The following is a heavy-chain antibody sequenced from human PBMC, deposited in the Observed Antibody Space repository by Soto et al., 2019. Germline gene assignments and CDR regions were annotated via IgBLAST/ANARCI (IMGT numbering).Heavy chain of an antibody. CDR1: GYTFTSYG. CDR3: ARGVGSGTYYNQYNWFDP. D-gene: IGHD3-10*01. J-gene: IGHJ5*02. Sequence: ASVKVCCKASGYTFTSYGISWVRQAPGQGLEWMGWISTSNGDAGYAQKLQGRVTMTTDTSTSTAYMELRSLRSDDTAVYYCARGVGSGTYYNQYNWFDPWGQGTLVTVSS. CDR2: ISTSNGDA. V-gene: IGHV1-18*01.